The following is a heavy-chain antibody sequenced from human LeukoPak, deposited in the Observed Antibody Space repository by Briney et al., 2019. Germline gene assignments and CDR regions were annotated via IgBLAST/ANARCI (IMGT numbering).Heavy chain of an antibody. V-gene: IGHV3-23*01. J-gene: IGHJ4*02. CDR3: AKGGPIVGATLTPFDY. D-gene: IGHD1-26*01. Sequence: PGGSLRLSCAASGFTFSDYYMSWVRQAPGKGLEWVSAISGGGGSTYYAGSVKGRFTISRDNSKNTLYLQMNSLRAEDTAVYYCAKGGPIVGATLTPFDYWGQGTLVTVSS. CDR1: GFTFSDYY. CDR2: ISGGGGST.